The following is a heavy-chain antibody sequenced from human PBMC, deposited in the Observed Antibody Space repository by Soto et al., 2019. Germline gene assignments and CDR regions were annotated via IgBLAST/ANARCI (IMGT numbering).Heavy chain of an antibody. V-gene: IGHV3-23*01. CDR1: GFTFSSCA. J-gene: IGHJ4*02. CDR3: AKDRYDSSGVLDF. Sequence: EVQLLESGGGLVQPGGSLRLSCAASGFTFSSCALSWARQAPGKGLEWVSAITISGDVTYYADSVRGRLTISRDNSKNTLFLQMDSLRAEDTAVYYCAKDRYDSSGVLDFWGQGTLVTVSS. CDR2: ITISGDVT. D-gene: IGHD3-22*01.